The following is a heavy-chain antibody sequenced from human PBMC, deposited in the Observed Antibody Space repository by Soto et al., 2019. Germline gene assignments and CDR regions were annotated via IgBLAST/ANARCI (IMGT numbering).Heavy chain of an antibody. CDR1: GFTFSSYA. CDR2: ISGSGGST. CDR3: ARAYSTGWYYFDY. D-gene: IGHD6-19*01. J-gene: IGHJ4*02. Sequence: GGALGLACAASGFTFSSYAMSWVRQAPGKGLEWVSAISGSGGSTYYADSVKGRFTISRDNSKNTLYLQMNSLRAEDTAVYYCARAYSTGWYYFDYWGQGTLVPVSS. V-gene: IGHV3-23*01.